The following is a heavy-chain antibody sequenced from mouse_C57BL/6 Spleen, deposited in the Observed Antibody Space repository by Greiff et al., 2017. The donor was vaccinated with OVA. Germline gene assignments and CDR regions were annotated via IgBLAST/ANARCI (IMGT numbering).Heavy chain of an antibody. CDR1: GYAFSSSW. V-gene: IGHV1-82*01. CDR3: APLLLRSSYWYFDV. J-gene: IGHJ1*03. CDR2: IYPGDGDT. D-gene: IGHD1-1*01. Sequence: QVQLKESGPELVKPGASVKISCKASGYAFSSSWMNWVKQRPGKGLEWIGRIYPGDGDTNYNGKFKGKATLTADKSSSTAYMQLSSLTSEDSAVYFCAPLLLRSSYWYFDVWGTGTTVTVSS.